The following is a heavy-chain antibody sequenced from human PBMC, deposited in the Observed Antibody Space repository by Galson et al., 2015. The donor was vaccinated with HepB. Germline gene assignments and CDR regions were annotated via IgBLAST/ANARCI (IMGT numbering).Heavy chain of an antibody. V-gene: IGHV3-23*01. J-gene: IGHJ4*02. D-gene: IGHD6-19*01. CDR3: AKPVVGTLRGWDY. CDR2: ISVSGDNT. Sequence: SLRLSCAASGFTYASHTMTWVRQPPGKGLEWVSTISVSGDNTYYADSVRGRFTISRDNSKSTLYLQMNSLRAEDTAVYYCAKPVVGTLRGWDYWGQGTLVTVSS. CDR1: GFTYASHT.